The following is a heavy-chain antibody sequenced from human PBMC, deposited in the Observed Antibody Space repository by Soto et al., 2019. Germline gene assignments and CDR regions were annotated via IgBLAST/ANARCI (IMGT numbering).Heavy chain of an antibody. CDR3: ASYSSGLYDVIY. V-gene: IGHV4-61*01. CDR2: IYYSVST. J-gene: IGHJ4*02. Sequence: QVQLQESGPGLVKPSETLSLTCTVSGGSVSSGSYYWSWIRQPPGKGLEWIGYIYYSVSTNYNPSLKSRVTISVDTSKYQFSLKVSSVTAADTAVYYCASYSSGLYDVIYWGQGTLVTVSS. D-gene: IGHD6-19*01. CDR1: GGSVSSGSYY.